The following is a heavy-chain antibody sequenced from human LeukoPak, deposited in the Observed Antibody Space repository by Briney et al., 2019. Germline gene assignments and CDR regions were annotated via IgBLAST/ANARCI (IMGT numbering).Heavy chain of an antibody. V-gene: IGHV3-23*01. CDR2: ISGSGGST. CDR3: AKIPTYYDFWSGYYFDY. J-gene: IGHJ4*02. Sequence: GSLRLSCAASGFTFSSYAMSWVRQAPGKGLEWVSAISGSGGSTYYADSVKGRFTISRDNSKNTLYLQMNSLRAEDTAVYYCAKIPTYYDFWSGYYFDYWGQGTLVTVSS. CDR1: GFTFSSYA. D-gene: IGHD3-3*01.